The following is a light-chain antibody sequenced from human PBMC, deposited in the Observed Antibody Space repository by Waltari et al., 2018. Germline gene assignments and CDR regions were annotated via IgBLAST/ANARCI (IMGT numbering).Light chain of an antibody. CDR2: SAS. CDR3: QNYDTAPFT. Sequence: IQMTQSPSPLSASIGDRVTITCRASRYVTHFLAWYQQRPGKVPRLLIHSASTLQSGVPSRFSGSGSGTEFTLTIDSLQPEDLATYYCQNYDTAPFTFGPGTKVDLK. CDR1: RYVTHF. V-gene: IGKV1-27*01. J-gene: IGKJ3*01.